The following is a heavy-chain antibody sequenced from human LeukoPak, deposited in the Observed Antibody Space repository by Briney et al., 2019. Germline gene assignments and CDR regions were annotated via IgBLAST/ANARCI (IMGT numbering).Heavy chain of an antibody. CDR2: IYSGGST. J-gene: IGHJ4*02. D-gene: IGHD3-22*01. CDR1: GFTVSSNY. Sequence: GGSLRLSCAASGFTVSSNYMSWVRQAPGKGLEWVSVIYSGGSTYYADSVKGRFTISRDNSKNTLYLQMNSLRAEDTAVYYCASERYYYDSSGYYYFDYWGQRTLVTVSS. V-gene: IGHV3-66*02. CDR3: ASERYYYDSSGYYYFDY.